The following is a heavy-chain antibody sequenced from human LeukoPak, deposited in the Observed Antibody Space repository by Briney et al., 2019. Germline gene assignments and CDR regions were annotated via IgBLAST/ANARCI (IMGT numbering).Heavy chain of an antibody. CDR3: ARAGDSSGCDY. V-gene: IGHV4-39*07. CDR1: GGSISSSSYY. CDR2: IYYSGST. Sequence: SETLSLTCTVSGGSISSSSYYWGWIRQPPGKGLEWIGSIYYSGSTYYNPSLKSRVTISVDTSKNQFSLKLSSVTAADTAVYYCARAGDSSGCDYWGQGTLVTVSS. D-gene: IGHD6-19*01. J-gene: IGHJ4*02.